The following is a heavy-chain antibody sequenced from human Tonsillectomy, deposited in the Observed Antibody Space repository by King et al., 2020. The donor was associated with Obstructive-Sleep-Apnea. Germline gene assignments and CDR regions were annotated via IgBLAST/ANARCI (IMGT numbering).Heavy chain of an antibody. J-gene: IGHJ2*01. CDR2: INHSVST. CDR1: GGSFSDYY. CDR3: ARVPLSYYGSGSNWYFDL. D-gene: IGHD3-10*01. Sequence: VQLQQWGAGLLKPSEILSLTCAVYGGSFSDYYWSWIRQPPGMGLEWIGEINHSVSTSYSPFLKSRVTISVDTSKNQFSLKLSSVTAADPAVYYCARVPLSYYGSGSNWYFDLWGRGTLVTVSS. V-gene: IGHV4-34*01.